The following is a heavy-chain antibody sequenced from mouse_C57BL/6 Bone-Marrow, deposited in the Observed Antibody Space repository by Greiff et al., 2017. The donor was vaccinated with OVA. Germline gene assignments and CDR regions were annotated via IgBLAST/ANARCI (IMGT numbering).Heavy chain of an antibody. J-gene: IGHJ1*03. CDR1: GYAFSSSW. CDR3: ARVGSRGPYFDV. D-gene: IGHD1-1*01. CDR2: IYPGDGDT. V-gene: IGHV1-82*01. Sequence: VKLVESGPELVKPGASVKISCKASGYAFSSSWMNWVKQRPGKGLEWIGRIYPGDGDTNYNGKFKGKATLTADKSSSTAYMQLSSLTSEDSAVYFCARVGSRGPYFDVWGTGTTVTVSS.